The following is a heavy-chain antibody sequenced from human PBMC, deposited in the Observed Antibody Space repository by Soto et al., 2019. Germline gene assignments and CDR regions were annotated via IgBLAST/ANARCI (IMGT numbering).Heavy chain of an antibody. CDR2: IIPIFGTA. CDR3: ARAVVVVVAANYYYGMDV. CDR1: GGTFSSYA. J-gene: IGHJ6*02. V-gene: IGHV1-69*13. D-gene: IGHD2-15*01. Sequence: SVKVSCKASGGTFSSYAISWVRQAPGQGLEWMGGIIPIFGTANYAQKFQGRVTITADESTSTAYMELSSLRSEDTAVYYCARAVVVVVAANYYYGMDVWGQGTTVTVSS.